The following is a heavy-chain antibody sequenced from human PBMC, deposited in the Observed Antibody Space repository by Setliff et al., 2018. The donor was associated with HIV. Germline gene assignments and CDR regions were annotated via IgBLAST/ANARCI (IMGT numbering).Heavy chain of an antibody. CDR1: GYSINTAYY. V-gene: IGHV4-38-2*02. D-gene: IGHD2-8*01. CDR3: ARGTDNGDAFQI. Sequence: SETLSLTCSVSGYSINTAYYWGWIRQSPGKGLEWIGGFHHGGSTHYNPSLKSRVTMSVDTSKNQFSLRLSSVTAADTAVYYCARGTDNGDAFQIWGQGTLVTVSS. J-gene: IGHJ3*02. CDR2: FHHGGST.